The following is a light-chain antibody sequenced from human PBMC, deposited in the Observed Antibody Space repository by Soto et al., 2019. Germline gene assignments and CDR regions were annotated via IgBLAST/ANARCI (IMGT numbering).Light chain of an antibody. J-gene: IGLJ1*01. CDR2: GNS. Sequence: QLVLTQPPSASGTPGQRVTISCSGGSSNIGINSVTWYQQLPGTAPKVLIYGNSNRPSGVPDRFSGSKSGTSASLAITGLQAEDEADYYCQSYDSSDYVFGTGTKLTVL. CDR1: SSNIGINS. CDR3: QSYDSSDYV. V-gene: IGLV1-44*01.